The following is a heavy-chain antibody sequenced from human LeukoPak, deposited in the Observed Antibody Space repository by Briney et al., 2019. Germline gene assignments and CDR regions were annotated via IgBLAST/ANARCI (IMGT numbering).Heavy chain of an antibody. Sequence: GGSLRLSCAASGFTFSSYSMNWVRQAPGKGLEWVSSISTSSSYIYYADSLKGRFTISRDNTKSSLYLLLNSLRAEDTAVYYCAREASSGWFTWGQGTLVTVSS. J-gene: IGHJ5*02. CDR1: GFTFSSYS. CDR2: ISTSSSYI. D-gene: IGHD6-19*01. CDR3: AREASSGWFT. V-gene: IGHV3-21*01.